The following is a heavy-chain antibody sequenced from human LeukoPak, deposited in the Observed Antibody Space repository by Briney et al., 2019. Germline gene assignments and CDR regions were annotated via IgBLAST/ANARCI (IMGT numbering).Heavy chain of an antibody. Sequence: GASVKVSCKAPGYTFTGYYMHWVRQAPGQGLEWMGRINPNSGGTNCAQKFQGRVTMTRDTSISTAYMELSRLRSDDTAGYSCARDMTVGTYYYDSSGYIPWGQGTLVTVSS. D-gene: IGHD3-22*01. CDR1: GYTFTGYY. V-gene: IGHV1-2*06. CDR3: ARDMTVGTYYYDSSGYIP. CDR2: INPNSGGT. J-gene: IGHJ5*02.